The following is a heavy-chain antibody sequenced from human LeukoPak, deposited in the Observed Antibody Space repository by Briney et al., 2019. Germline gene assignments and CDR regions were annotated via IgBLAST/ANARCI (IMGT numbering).Heavy chain of an antibody. J-gene: IGHJ4*02. V-gene: IGHV3-33*01. D-gene: IGHD1-1*01. CDR2: TRFDGSIT. Sequence: PGRSLRLSCAVSGFIFSDYGFHWVRQAPGKGLEWVAVTRFDGSITQYADSVKGRFTISRDDSKNTLYLQMNFLKSEDTAVYYCARWGGTRQYYFDYWGQGTLVTVSS. CDR3: ARWGGTRQYYFDY. CDR1: GFIFSDYG.